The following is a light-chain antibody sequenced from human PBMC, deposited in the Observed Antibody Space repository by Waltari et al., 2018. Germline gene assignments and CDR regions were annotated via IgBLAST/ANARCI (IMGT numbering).Light chain of an antibody. Sequence: EIVLTQSPAKLSLSPGERATLSCRASQSVSNYLAWYQQKPGQAPTLLIYDTSTRATDIPARFSGSGSGTDFTLTITSLEPGDSAIYYCQQRAKWPLTFGGGTRVETK. CDR2: DTS. CDR3: QQRAKWPLT. J-gene: IGKJ4*01. V-gene: IGKV3-11*01. CDR1: QSVSNY.